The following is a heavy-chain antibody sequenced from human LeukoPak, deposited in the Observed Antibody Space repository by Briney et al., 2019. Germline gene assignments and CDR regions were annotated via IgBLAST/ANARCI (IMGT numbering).Heavy chain of an antibody. J-gene: IGHJ3*02. CDR3: ARVASSVSDI. D-gene: IGHD3-16*01. CDR1: GDSISDSY. Sequence: SETLSLTCSVSGDSISDSYWTWIRQPPGKGLEWIGYISSSGTPTYSPSLKSRVSLSADASKNQLSLKVTSVTAADTALYYCARVASSVSDIWGQGRLVIVSS. V-gene: IGHV4-59*01. CDR2: ISSSGTP.